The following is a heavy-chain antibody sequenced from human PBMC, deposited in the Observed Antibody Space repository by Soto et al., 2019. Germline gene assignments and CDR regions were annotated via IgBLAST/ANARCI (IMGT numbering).Heavy chain of an antibody. CDR3: VKLMFDHDSSGFSGDY. V-gene: IGHV3-30*18. J-gene: IGHJ4*02. D-gene: IGHD3-22*01. CDR1: EFNFNNYG. Sequence: QVQLVESGGGVVQPGGSLRLSCAGSEFNFNNYGMYWVRQAPGKGLEWVAFISFQGTNDYYAEAVKGRFTISKDYSKKTLFLQMNSLRADDTAMYYCVKLMFDHDSSGFSGDYWGQGTLVTVS. CDR2: ISFQGTND.